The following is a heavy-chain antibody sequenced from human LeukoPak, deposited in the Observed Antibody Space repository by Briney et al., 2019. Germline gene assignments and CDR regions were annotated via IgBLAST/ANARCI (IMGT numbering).Heavy chain of an antibody. CDR2: IYHSGST. D-gene: IGHD3-22*01. V-gene: IGHV4-38-2*02. CDR3: ARDMSFRGAAYDSSGYYYAPFGY. CDR1: GYSISSGYY. Sequence: SETLSLTXTVSGYSISSGYYWGWIRQPPGKGLEWIGSIYHSGSTYYNPSLKSRVTISVDTSKNQFSLKLSSVIAADTAVYYCARDMSFRGAAYDSSGYYYAPFGYWGQGTLVTVSS. J-gene: IGHJ4*02.